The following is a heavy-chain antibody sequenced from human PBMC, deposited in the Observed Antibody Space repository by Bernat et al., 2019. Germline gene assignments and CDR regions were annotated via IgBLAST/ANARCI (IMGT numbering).Heavy chain of an antibody. J-gene: IGHJ6*02. Sequence: QVQLQQWGAGLLKPSETLSLTCAVYGGSFSGYYWSWIRQPPGKGLEWIGEINHSGSTNYNPSLKSRVTISVDTSKNQFSLKLSSVTAADTAVYYCARDQGQLWPARKSNYYYYGMDVWGQGTTVTVSS. V-gene: IGHV4-34*01. D-gene: IGHD5-18*01. CDR2: INHSGST. CDR3: ARDQGQLWPARKSNYYYYGMDV. CDR1: GGSFSGYY.